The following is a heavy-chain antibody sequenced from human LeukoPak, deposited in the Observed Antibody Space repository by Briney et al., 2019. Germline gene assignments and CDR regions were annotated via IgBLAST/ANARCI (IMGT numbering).Heavy chain of an antibody. V-gene: IGHV3-30*18. J-gene: IGHJ4*02. CDR1: GVTLSPYG. Sequence: GMSLRLSCAASGVTLSPYGMHWVRQAPGKGLEWVAVISYEGGTQHYADSVKGRFIISRDNPRNTLYLQMNTLRTEDTAVYYCAKEGTPQVSTWYGLWGQGTQVIVSS. CDR3: AKEGTPQVSTWYGL. D-gene: IGHD6-13*01. CDR2: ISYEGGTQ.